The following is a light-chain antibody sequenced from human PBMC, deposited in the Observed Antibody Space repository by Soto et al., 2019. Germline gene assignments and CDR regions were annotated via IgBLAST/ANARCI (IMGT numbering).Light chain of an antibody. CDR2: DTS. V-gene: IGKV3-11*01. CDR3: QQRSNWPLT. Sequence: EIVLTQSPATLSLSPGERATLSCRASQSVRNYFAWYQQKPGQAPRLLIYDTSGRATGIPARFSGSGSGTEFTLTISSLEPEDFAIYYFQQRSNWPLTFGGGTKVEIK. J-gene: IGKJ4*01. CDR1: QSVRNY.